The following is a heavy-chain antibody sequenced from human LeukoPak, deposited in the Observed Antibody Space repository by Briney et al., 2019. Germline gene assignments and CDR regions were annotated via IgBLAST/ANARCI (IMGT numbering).Heavy chain of an antibody. CDR2: IIPIFGTA. D-gene: IGHD3-9*01. J-gene: IGHJ4*02. CDR3: ASRDYDILTGYSSVDY. Sequence: SVKVSCKASGYTFSNYDINWVRQAPGQGLEWMGGIIPIFGTANYAQKFQGRVTITADESTSTAYMELSSLRSEDTAVYYCASRDYDILTGYSSVDYWGQGTLVTVSS. CDR1: GYTFSNYD. V-gene: IGHV1-69*13.